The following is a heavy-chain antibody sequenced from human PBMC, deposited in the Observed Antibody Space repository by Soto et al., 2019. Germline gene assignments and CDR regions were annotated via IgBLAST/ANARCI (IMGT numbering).Heavy chain of an antibody. D-gene: IGHD3-9*01. V-gene: IGHV4-39*01. CDR3: ARLPTGYPNWFDP. J-gene: IGHJ5*02. CDR2: IHYRGDT. Sequence: SETLSVTCTVSGASISTNHHNWSWVRQPPGKGLEWMGNIHYRGDTYFNPSLGSRLSMSVDTSKNQFSLKLTSVTAADTAVYYCARLPTGYPNWFDPWGQGTLVTVSS. CDR1: GASISTNHHN.